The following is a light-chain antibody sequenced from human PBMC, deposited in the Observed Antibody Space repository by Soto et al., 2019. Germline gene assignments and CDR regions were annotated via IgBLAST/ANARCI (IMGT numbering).Light chain of an antibody. CDR3: QPYNNWPLT. CDR1: QGIGDT. J-gene: IGKJ4*01. V-gene: IGKV3-15*01. Sequence: EVVMMQSPATLPVSPGEGATLYCRASQGIGDTLAWYQHKPGQTPRLLIYDTSTRATGVPTRFSGSRSGAEFTLTINSLQSEDFAVYYCQPYNNWPLTFGGGTKVDIK. CDR2: DTS.